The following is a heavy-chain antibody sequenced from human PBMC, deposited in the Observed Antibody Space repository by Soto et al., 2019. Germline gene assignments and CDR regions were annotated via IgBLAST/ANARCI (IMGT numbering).Heavy chain of an antibody. CDR2: ISNSGST. CDR3: ATESGSTYGYFDH. CDR1: GGSVTSDEDY. D-gene: IGHD5-18*01. V-gene: IGHV4-30-4*01. Sequence: PSETLSLTCTVSGGSVTSDEDYWTWIRQSPGKGLEWIGYISNSGSTGYNPSLKTRLSMSVDRPKNQFTLRLTSVTAADTAVYFCATESGSTYGYFDHWGQGTQVTVSS. J-gene: IGHJ4*02.